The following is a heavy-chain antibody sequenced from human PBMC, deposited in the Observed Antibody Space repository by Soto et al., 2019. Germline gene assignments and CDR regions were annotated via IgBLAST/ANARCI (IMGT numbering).Heavy chain of an antibody. Sequence: LVNPTETLTLTCTVSGFSVSNARMGVSWIRQPPGKALEWLAHIFSNDEKSYSTSLKSRLTIPKDTSKSQVVLTMTNMDPVDTATYYCARIMNSGWTTVTTLYYFDYWGQGTLVTVSS. J-gene: IGHJ4*02. CDR2: IFSNDEK. D-gene: IGHD4-4*01. CDR3: ARIMNSGWTTVTTLYYFDY. V-gene: IGHV2-26*01. CDR1: GFSVSNARMG.